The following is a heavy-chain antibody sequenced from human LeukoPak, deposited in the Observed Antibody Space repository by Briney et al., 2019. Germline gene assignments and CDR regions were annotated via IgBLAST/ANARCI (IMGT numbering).Heavy chain of an antibody. Sequence: SETLSLTCTVSGGSISTYYWSWIRQPPGKGLEWIGYIYYSGSTNYNPSLRSRVTISGDTSKNQISLKLSSVTAADTAVYYCARDLRSSGWYVSDSWGQGTLVTVSS. J-gene: IGHJ4*02. CDR3: ARDLRSSGWYVSDS. D-gene: IGHD6-19*01. V-gene: IGHV4-59*01. CDR1: GGSISTYY. CDR2: IYYSGST.